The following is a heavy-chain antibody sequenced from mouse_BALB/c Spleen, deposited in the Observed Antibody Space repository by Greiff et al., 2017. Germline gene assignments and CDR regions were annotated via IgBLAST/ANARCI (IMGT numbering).Heavy chain of an antibody. D-gene: IGHD1-2*01. CDR1: GYSFTGYF. CDR2: INPYNGDT. V-gene: IGHV1-20*02. CDR3: ARPSTATAMDY. J-gene: IGHJ4*01. Sequence: EVQRVESGPELVKPGASVKISCKASGYSFTGYFMNWVMQSHGKSLEWIGRINPYNGDTFYNQKFKGKATLTVDKSSSTAHMELRSLASEDSAVYYCARPSTATAMDYWGQGTSVTVSS.